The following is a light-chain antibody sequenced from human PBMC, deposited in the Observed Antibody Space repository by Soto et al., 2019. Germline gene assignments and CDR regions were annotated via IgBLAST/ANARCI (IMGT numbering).Light chain of an antibody. CDR1: SSDVGGYDY. V-gene: IGLV2-8*01. Sequence: QSVLTHPPPASGSPGQSVTISCTGTSSDVGGYDYVSWYQQHPGKAPKLMIFEVTKRPSGVPNRFSGSKSGNTASLTVSGLQAEDEADYYCTSYAGSNTPYVFGTGTKVTVL. CDR2: EVT. J-gene: IGLJ1*01. CDR3: TSYAGSNTPYV.